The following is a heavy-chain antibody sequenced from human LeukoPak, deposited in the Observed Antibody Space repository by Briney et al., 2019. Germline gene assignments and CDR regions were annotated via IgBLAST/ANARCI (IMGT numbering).Heavy chain of an antibody. V-gene: IGHV1-69*04. CDR2: IIPILGIA. CDR3: ARGEIGIVVVPAAIRPHFDY. Sequence: SVKVSCKASGGTFSSYVINWVRQVPGQGLEWMGRIIPILGIANYAQKFQGRVTITTDESTSTAYMELSSLRSEDTAVYYCARGEIGIVVVPAAIRPHFDYWGQGTLVTVSS. CDR1: GGTFSSYV. J-gene: IGHJ4*02. D-gene: IGHD2-2*02.